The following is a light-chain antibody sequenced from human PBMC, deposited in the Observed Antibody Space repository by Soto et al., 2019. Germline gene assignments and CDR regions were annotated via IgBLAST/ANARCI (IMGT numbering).Light chain of an antibody. Sequence: QLVLTQSHSASASLGASVKLTCTLSSGHSSYAIAWHQQQPEKGPRYLMKLNSDGSHSKGDGIPDRFSVSSSGAERYLTISSLQSEDEADYYCQTWGTGIQVVGGGTKLTVL. J-gene: IGLJ3*02. V-gene: IGLV4-69*01. CDR1: SGHSSYA. CDR2: LNSDGSH. CDR3: QTWGTGIQV.